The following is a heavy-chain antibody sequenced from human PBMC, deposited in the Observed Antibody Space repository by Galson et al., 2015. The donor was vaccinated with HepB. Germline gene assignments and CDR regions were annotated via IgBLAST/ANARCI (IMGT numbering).Heavy chain of an antibody. Sequence: SVKVSCKASGYTFTSYGISWVRQAPGQGLEWMGWISSYNGNTNYAQKFQGRVTMTTATSTSTGHMGVRSLRSDDTAVYYCARDRKGLRNSFDIWGQGTMVTVSS. D-gene: IGHD1-14*01. V-gene: IGHV1-18*01. CDR3: ARDRKGLRNSFDI. CDR2: ISSYNGNT. J-gene: IGHJ3*02. CDR1: GYTFTSYG.